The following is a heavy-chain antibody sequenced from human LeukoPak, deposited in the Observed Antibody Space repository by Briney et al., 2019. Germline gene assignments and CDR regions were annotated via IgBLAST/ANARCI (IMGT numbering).Heavy chain of an antibody. CDR1: GFTFDAYA. Sequence: GRSLRLSCAASGFTFDAYAMHWVRQAPGKGLEWVSGISWNSGSIGYADSVKGRFTISRDNAKNSLYLQMNSLRAEDTALYYCAKDHQAAAVGMTRSWGQGTLVTVSS. J-gene: IGHJ4*02. CDR3: AKDHQAAAVGMTRS. V-gene: IGHV3-9*01. D-gene: IGHD6-13*01. CDR2: ISWNSGSI.